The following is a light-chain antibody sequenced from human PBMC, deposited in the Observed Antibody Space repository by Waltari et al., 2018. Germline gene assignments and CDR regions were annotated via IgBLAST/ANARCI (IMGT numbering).Light chain of an antibody. V-gene: IGKV2-24*01. CDR2: TIS. J-gene: IGKJ1*01. Sequence: DIVMTQTPLSSPVTLGQPASISCRSSQSLVQNDGNTYLSWLQQRPGQPPRLLIYTISNRCSGVPDRFSGSGAGTDFTLKISRVEAEDVGVYYCMQTSQNSRTFGQGTKLEIK. CDR1: QSLVQNDGNTY. CDR3: MQTSQNSRT.